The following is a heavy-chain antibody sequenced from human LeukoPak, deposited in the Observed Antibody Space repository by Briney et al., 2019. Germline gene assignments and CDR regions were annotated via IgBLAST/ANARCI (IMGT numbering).Heavy chain of an antibody. CDR3: VRAVVVAASYRFDP. J-gene: IGHJ5*02. D-gene: IGHD2-15*01. CDR2: INSDGSST. V-gene: IGHV3-74*01. CDR1: GFTFSSYW. Sequence: GGSLRLSCAASGFTFSSYWMHWVRQAPGKGLVWVSRINSDGSSTSYADSVKGRFTISRDNAKNTLYLQMNSLRAEDTAVYYCVRAVVVAASYRFDPWGQGTLVTVSS.